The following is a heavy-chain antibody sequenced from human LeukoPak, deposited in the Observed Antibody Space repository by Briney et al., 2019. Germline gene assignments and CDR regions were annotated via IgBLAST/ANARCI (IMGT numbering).Heavy chain of an antibody. D-gene: IGHD4-17*01. CDR1: GFTFDDYA. J-gene: IGHJ5*02. CDR2: INWSGDSK. V-gene: IGHV3-20*04. CDR3: ARDANGDFGDYYGPPISRGWFDP. Sequence: GGSLRLSCAASGFTFDDYAMNWVRQVPGEGLEWVSGINWSGDSKGYADSVRGRFIMSRDNSRNSLFLQMKSLRDDDTAVYYCARDANGDFGDYYGPPISRGWFDPWGQGTLGTVSS.